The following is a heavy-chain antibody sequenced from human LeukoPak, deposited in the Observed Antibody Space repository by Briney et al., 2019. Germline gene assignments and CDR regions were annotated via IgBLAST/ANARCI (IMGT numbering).Heavy chain of an antibody. Sequence: GGSLRLSCAASGFTFSNYWTHWVRQAPGKGLVWVSRINSDGSGTTYADSVRGRFTISRDNAKNTLYLQVNSLRAEDTAVYYCARTEGTVAYDSWGQRTLVTVSS. D-gene: IGHD4-23*01. CDR3: ARTEGTVAYDS. V-gene: IGHV3-74*01. J-gene: IGHJ5*01. CDR2: INSDGSGT. CDR1: GFTFSNYW.